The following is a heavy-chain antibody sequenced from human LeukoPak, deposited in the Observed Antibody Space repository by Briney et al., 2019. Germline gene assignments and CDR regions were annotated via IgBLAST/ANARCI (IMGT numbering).Heavy chain of an antibody. J-gene: IGHJ4*02. V-gene: IGHV1-24*01. Sequence: GASVKVSCKVSGNTFTDLSMNWVRQAPGKGLEWMGGFDPEDVETIYAQKFQGRVTMTEDTSTETAYMELTSLRPEDTAVYYCATDFYRGRQFDYWGQGTQVTVSS. CDR1: GNTFTDLS. CDR3: ATDFYRGRQFDY. D-gene: IGHD2/OR15-2a*01. CDR2: FDPEDVET.